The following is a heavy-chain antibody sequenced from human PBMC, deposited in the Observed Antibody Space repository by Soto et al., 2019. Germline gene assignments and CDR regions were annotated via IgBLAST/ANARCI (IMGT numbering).Heavy chain of an antibody. D-gene: IGHD3-10*01. CDR2: ISTSASNT. Sequence: GGSLRLSCTASGFTFSNYGVSWVRQAPGKGLEWISGISTSASNTYYADSEKGRFIISRDDSKNTLYLQMNSLRAEDTAVYYCAKVRASNYGSIEYWGQGALVTVSS. CDR3: AKVRASNYGSIEY. V-gene: IGHV3-23*01. J-gene: IGHJ4*02. CDR1: GFTFSNYG.